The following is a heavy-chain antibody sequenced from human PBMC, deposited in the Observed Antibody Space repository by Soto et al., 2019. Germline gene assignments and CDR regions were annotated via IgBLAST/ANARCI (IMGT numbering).Heavy chain of an antibody. J-gene: IGHJ4*02. D-gene: IGHD4-17*01. V-gene: IGHV1-2*04. Sequence: QGQLLQSGAEVKKPGASVKVSCKTSGYSFTDYKLHWVRQAPGQGLEWMGWVDPNGGGSNSAQKFQGSVTMTWDTYITTAYLDHTRLTTNESATYSGTSWVDYGDCEGFDVWGQGTLVTVSS. CDR1: GYSFTDYK. CDR2: VDPNGGGS. CDR3: TSWVDYGDCEGFDV.